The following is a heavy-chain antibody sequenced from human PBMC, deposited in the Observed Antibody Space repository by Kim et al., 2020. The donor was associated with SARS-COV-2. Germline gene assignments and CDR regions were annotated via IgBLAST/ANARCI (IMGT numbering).Heavy chain of an antibody. J-gene: IGHJ4*02. CDR2: GTT. Sequence: GTTKYSQKFQGRVTITRDTSASTAYMELSSLRSEDTAVYYCAREVDYFDYWGQGTLVTVSS. CDR3: AREVDYFDY. V-gene: IGHV1-3*01. D-gene: IGHD1-26*01.